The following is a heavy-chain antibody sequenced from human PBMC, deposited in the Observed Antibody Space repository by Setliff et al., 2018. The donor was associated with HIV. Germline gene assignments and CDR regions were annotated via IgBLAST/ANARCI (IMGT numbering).Heavy chain of an antibody. D-gene: IGHD2-15*01. CDR1: GFTFDRYW. Sequence: PGGSLRLSCAASGFTFDRYWMSWVRQAPGKGLEWVANIKQDGSEKYYVDSVKGRFTISRDNAKNSLYLQMNSLRAEDTAVYYCARDGGYCSGGSCYLEDYIDYWGQGTLVTVSS. CDR3: ARDGGYCSGGSCYLEDYIDY. V-gene: IGHV3-7*01. CDR2: IKQDGSEK. J-gene: IGHJ4*02.